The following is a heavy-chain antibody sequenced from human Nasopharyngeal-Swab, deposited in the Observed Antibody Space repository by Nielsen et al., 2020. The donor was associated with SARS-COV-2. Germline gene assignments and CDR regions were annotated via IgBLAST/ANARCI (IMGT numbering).Heavy chain of an antibody. V-gene: IGHV1-8*01. Sequence: ASVKVSCKASGYTFTSYDINWVRQATGQGLEWMGWMNPNSGNTGYAQKFQGRVTMTRNTSISTAYTELSSLRSEDTAVYYCARDRGAAMAGRGWIGGVYYYGMDVWGQGTTVTVSS. CDR3: ARDRGAAMAGRGWIGGVYYYGMDV. J-gene: IGHJ6*02. D-gene: IGHD5-18*01. CDR2: MNPNSGNT. CDR1: GYTFTSYD.